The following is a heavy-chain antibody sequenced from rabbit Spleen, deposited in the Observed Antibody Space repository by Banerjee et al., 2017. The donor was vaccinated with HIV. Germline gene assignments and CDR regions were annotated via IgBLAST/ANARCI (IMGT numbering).Heavy chain of an antibody. Sequence: QQQLEESGGGLVKPEGSLKLSCTASGFSFNSGYDMCWVRQAPGKGLEWIACIDSGSSGFTYFATWAKGRFTISKTSSTTVTLQMTRLTAADTATYFCARDTGSSFSSYGMDLWGQGTLVTVS. D-gene: IGHD8-1*01. CDR3: ARDTGSSFSSYGMDL. CDR1: GFSFNSGYD. V-gene: IGHV1S45*01. CDR2: IDSGSSGFT. J-gene: IGHJ6*01.